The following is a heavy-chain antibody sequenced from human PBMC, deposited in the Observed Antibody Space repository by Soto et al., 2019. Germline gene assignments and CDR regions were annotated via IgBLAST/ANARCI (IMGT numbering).Heavy chain of an antibody. CDR3: ASGIAAADSGGYYYYMDV. V-gene: IGHV4-34*01. CDR1: GGSFSGYF. D-gene: IGHD6-13*01. CDR2: INHSGST. J-gene: IGHJ6*03. Sequence: SETLSLTCAVYGGSFSGYFWSWIRQPPGKGLEWIGEINHSGSTNYNPSLKSRVTISVDTSKNQFSLKLSSVTAADTAVYYCASGIAAADSGGYYYYMDVWAKGTTVTVS.